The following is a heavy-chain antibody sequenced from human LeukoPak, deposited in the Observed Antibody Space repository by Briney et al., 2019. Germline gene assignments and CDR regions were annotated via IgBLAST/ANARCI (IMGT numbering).Heavy chain of an antibody. CDR1: GGSISSYY. J-gene: IGHJ6*02. Sequence: SETLSLTCTVSGGSISSYYWSWIRQPPGKGLEWIGYIYYSGSTNYNPSLKSRVTISVDTSKNQFSLKLSSVTAADTAVYYCARDGRWYYYGMDVWGQGTTVPVSS. CDR3: ARDGRWYYYGMDV. D-gene: IGHD1-26*01. V-gene: IGHV4-59*01. CDR2: IYYSGST.